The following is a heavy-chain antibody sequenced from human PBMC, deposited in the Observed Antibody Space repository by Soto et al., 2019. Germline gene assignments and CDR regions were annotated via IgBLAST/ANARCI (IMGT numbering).Heavy chain of an antibody. J-gene: IGHJ4*02. CDR2: VTHSGST. CDR1: GGSLRGSY. D-gene: IGHD2-21*01. CDR3: ARGHIPVYGPVPDYFDS. Sequence: QVHIQQWCAGLLKPSETLSLTCGVYGGSLRGSYWSWIRQPPGKALKWLGKVTHSGSTTFNPSLKSRVSVSVDTSDNQFSLKLTSVTAADTAVYYCARGHIPVYGPVPDYFDSWGQGTLVTVSS. V-gene: IGHV4-34*02.